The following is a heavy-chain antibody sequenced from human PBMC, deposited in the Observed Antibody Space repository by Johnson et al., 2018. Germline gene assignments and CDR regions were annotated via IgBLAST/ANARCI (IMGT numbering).Heavy chain of an antibody. CDR3: AKGPNKWVAYYYMDV. V-gene: IGHV3-30*18. J-gene: IGHJ6*03. D-gene: IGHD1/OR15-1a*01. CDR2: ISYDGSNK. CDR1: GFTFSSYG. Sequence: QVQLVESGGGVVQPGRSXRLSCAASGFTFSSYGMHWVRQAPGKGLEWVAVISYDGSNKYYADSVKGRFTISRDNSKNKMYLQINSLRAEDRAVYYCAKGPNKWVAYYYMDVWGKGTTVTVSS.